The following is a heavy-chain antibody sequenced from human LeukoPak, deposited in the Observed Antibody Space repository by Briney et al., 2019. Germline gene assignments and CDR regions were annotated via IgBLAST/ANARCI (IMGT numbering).Heavy chain of an antibody. V-gene: IGHV3-48*01. J-gene: IGHJ3*02. Sequence: PGGSLRLSCAASGFTFSSYGMNWVRQAPGKGLEWVSYISSSSSTIYYADSMKGRFTISRDNAKNSLYLQMYSLRAEDTAVYYCARASYYDSSGYINAFDIWGQGTMVTVSS. CDR2: ISSSSSTI. D-gene: IGHD3-22*01. CDR1: GFTFSSYG. CDR3: ARASYYDSSGYINAFDI.